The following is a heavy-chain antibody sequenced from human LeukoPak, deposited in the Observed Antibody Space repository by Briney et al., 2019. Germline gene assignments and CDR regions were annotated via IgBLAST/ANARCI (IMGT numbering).Heavy chain of an antibody. V-gene: IGHV1-2*02. CDR2: INPNSGGT. CDR3: AREGDPNGDLSLGVWYFDL. J-gene: IGHJ2*01. D-gene: IGHD4-17*01. Sequence: GASVKVSCKASGYTFTCYYMHWVRQAPGQGLGWMGLINPNSGGTNYAQKFQGRVTMTRDKSISTAYMEMSRLRSDDTAVYYCAREGDPNGDLSLGVWYFDLWGRGTLVTVSS. CDR1: GYTFTCYY.